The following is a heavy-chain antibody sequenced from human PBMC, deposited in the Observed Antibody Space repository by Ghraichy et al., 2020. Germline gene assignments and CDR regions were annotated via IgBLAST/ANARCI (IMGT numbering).Heavy chain of an antibody. J-gene: IGHJ4*02. CDR1: GFTFSYYS. CDR3: ARGSDFYDATPPGPDY. CDR2: ISSSTTT. V-gene: IGHV3-48*02. D-gene: IGHD2-15*01. Sequence: LSLTCAASGFTFSYYSMHWVRQAPGKGPECVSYISSSTTTYYADSVEGRFTISRDNAKSSLYLQMNSLRDEDTAFYYCARGSDFYDATPPGPDYWGQGTLVTVSS.